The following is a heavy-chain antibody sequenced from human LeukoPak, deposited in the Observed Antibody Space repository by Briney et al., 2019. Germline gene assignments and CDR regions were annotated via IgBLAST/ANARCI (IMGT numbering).Heavy chain of an antibody. Sequence: PGGSLRLSCAASGFTFSSYEMNWVRQAPGKGLEWVSYISTSGNTKYYAESVKGRFTISRDNAKDSLYLQMNSLRVEDTAVYFCARGGPARSWVYWGQGTLVTVSS. J-gene: IGHJ4*02. D-gene: IGHD2-2*01. CDR1: GFTFSSYE. CDR3: ARGGPARSWVY. V-gene: IGHV3-48*03. CDR2: ISTSGNTK.